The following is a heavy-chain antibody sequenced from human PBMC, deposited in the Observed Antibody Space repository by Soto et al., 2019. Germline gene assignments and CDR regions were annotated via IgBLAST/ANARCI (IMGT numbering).Heavy chain of an antibody. D-gene: IGHD6-13*01. CDR3: ARDLAAAGTDNWFDP. V-gene: IGHV4-4*07. CDR1: GGSISSYY. J-gene: IGHJ5*02. CDR2: IYTSGST. Sequence: SETLYLTCTVSGGSISSYYWSWIRQPAGKGLEWIGRIYTSGSTNYNPSLKSRVTMSVDTSKNQFSLKLSSVTAADTAVYYCARDLAAAGTDNWFDPWGQGTLVTVSS.